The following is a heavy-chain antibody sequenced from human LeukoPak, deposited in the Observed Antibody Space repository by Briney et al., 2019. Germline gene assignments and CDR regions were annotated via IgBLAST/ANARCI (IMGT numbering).Heavy chain of an antibody. D-gene: IGHD3-3*01. V-gene: IGHV3-23*01. CDR2: ISGSGGST. CDR1: GFTFSSYA. J-gene: IGHJ3*02. CDR3: ARGTRYDFWSGSQAAFDI. Sequence: PGGSLRLSCAASGFTFSSYAMSWVRQAPGKGLEWVSAISGSGGSTYYADSVKGRFTISRDNYKNTLYLQMNSLRAEDTAVYYCARGTRYDFWSGSQAAFDIWGQGTMVTVSS.